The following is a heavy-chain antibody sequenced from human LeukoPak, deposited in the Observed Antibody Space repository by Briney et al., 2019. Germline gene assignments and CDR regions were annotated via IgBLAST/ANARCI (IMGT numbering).Heavy chain of an antibody. D-gene: IGHD3-22*01. CDR1: GFTFSNYD. J-gene: IGHJ5*02. CDR2: ITIAGDT. V-gene: IGHV3-13*01. Sequence: GGSLRLSCAASGFTFSNYDMHWVRQPTGKGLEWVSLITIAGDTFYSGSVKGRFTISRADAKNSLYLQMNNLRAEDTAVYYCARDLGQYYDTSDNWFDPWGQGTLVTVSS. CDR3: ARDLGQYYDTSDNWFDP.